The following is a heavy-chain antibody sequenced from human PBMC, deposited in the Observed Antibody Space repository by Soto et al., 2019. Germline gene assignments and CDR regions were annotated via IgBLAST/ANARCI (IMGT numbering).Heavy chain of an antibody. V-gene: IGHV3-23*01. D-gene: IGHD3-22*01. CDR1: GLTFSSYA. J-gene: IGHJ4*02. CDR3: AKTYDISGYYDFDY. CDR2: ISGSGGST. Sequence: GALRHSCAASGLTFSSYAMSWVRQAPGKGLEWVSAISGSGGSTYYADSVKGRFTISRDNSKNTLYLQMNSLRAEDTAVYYCAKTYDISGYYDFDYWGQGTLVTIS.